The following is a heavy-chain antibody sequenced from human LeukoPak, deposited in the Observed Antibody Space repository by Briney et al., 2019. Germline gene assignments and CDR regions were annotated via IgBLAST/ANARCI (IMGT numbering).Heavy chain of an antibody. V-gene: IGHV1-69*04. J-gene: IGHJ4*02. CDR3: AREGTTVSPNFDY. CDR2: IIPILDIA. Sequence: SVKVSCKASGGTFSSYTISWVRQAPGQGLEWMGRIIPILDIANYAQKFRGRVTITADKSTSTAYMELSSLRSEDTAVYYCAREGTTVSPNFDYWGQGTLVTVSS. D-gene: IGHD4-17*01. CDR1: GGTFSSYT.